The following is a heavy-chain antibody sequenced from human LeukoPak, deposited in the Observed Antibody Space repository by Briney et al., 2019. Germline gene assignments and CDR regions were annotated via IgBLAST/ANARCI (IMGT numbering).Heavy chain of an antibody. Sequence: PGGSLRPSFAALGLALPDTDTSWCRQAPGKGLEWVSYISSTSTYTDYADSVKDRFTISRDNAKNLLYLQMSSLRPAYTAVYYCSRDWSCMSSICNTDRNWFYPWGQGTLVTVSS. CDR1: GLALPDTD. CDR2: ISSTSTYT. V-gene: IGHV3-11*05. D-gene: IGHD2-2*02. J-gene: IGHJ5*02. CDR3: SRDWSCMSSICNTDRNWFYP.